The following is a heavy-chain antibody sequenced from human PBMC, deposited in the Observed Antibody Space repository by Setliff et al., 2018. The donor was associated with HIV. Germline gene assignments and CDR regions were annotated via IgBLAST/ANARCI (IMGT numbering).Heavy chain of an antibody. D-gene: IGHD2-8*02. CDR1: GFTFSAFA. Sequence: VSLRLSCAASGFTFSAFAMNWVRQAPGRGLEWVAAINGGNTPYYADSVKGRFTISRDNSKNMVYLQMNSLRDEDTAVYYYAKDRNWDPPYWFDYWGQGTLVTVSS. J-gene: IGHJ4*02. CDR2: INGGNTP. V-gene: IGHV3-23*01. CDR3: AKDRNWDPPYWFDY.